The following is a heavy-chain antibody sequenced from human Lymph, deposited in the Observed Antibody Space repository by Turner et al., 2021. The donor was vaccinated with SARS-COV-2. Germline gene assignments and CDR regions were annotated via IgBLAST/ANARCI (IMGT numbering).Heavy chain of an antibody. CDR1: GFTFSIDG. V-gene: IGHV3-33*01. Sequence: VPLVESGGGVVQPGRFLRLSCAASGFTFSIDGMHWVRQAPGKGLEWVAFIWYDGSNKYYADSVKGRFTISRDNSKNTLYLQMTSLRSEDTAVYYCARGSAGGDVWGQGTTVTVSS. CDR2: IWYDGSNK. CDR3: ARGSAGGDV. J-gene: IGHJ6*02. D-gene: IGHD6-13*01.